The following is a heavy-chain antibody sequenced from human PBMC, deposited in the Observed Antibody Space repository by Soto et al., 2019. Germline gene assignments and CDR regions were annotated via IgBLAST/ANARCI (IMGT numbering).Heavy chain of an antibody. Sequence: ASVKVSCKASGYTFTAYHVHWVRQAPGQGLEWMGWINPYSGATNFAQKFQGSVSLTTDPSINTAYMELSSLKSDETAMYYCATNQGNYRSGWQNLDVWGQGTTVTVSS. J-gene: IGHJ6*02. CDR3: ATNQGNYRSGWQNLDV. CDR1: GYTFTAYH. D-gene: IGHD6-19*01. CDR2: INPYSGAT. V-gene: IGHV1-2*02.